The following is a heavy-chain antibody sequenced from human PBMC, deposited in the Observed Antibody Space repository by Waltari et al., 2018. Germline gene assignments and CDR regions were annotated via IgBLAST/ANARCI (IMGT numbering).Heavy chain of an antibody. CDR3: ARDTNYDILTGTYYFDY. Sequence: QVQLVQSGAEVKKPGASVKVSCKASGYTFTGYYMHWVRQAPGQGLEWMGRINPNSGGTNYAQKFQGRVTMTRDTSISTAYMELSRLRSDDTAVYYCARDTNYDILTGTYYFDYWAREPWSPSPQ. V-gene: IGHV1-2*06. CDR2: INPNSGGT. J-gene: IGHJ4*02. CDR1: GYTFTGYY. D-gene: IGHD3-9*01.